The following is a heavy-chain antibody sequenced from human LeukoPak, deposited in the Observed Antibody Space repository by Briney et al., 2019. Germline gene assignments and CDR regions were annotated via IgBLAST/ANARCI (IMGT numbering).Heavy chain of an antibody. D-gene: IGHD5-18*01. V-gene: IGHV1-46*01. CDR1: GYTFTSYY. J-gene: IGHJ4*02. Sequence: ASVKVSCKASGYTFTSYYMHWVRQAPGQGLEWMGIINPSGGSTSYAQKFQGRVTMTRDTSTSTVYMELSSLRSGDTAVYYCARDLDGYSYGYTFDYWGQGTLVTVSS. CDR2: INPSGGST. CDR3: ARDLDGYSYGYTFDY.